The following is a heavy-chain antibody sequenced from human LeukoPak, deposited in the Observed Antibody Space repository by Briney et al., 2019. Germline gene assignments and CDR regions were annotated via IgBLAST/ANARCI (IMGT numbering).Heavy chain of an antibody. D-gene: IGHD3-10*01. J-gene: IGHJ5*02. CDR2: IYTSGST. V-gene: IGHV4-59*10. Sequence: SETLSLTCAVYGGSFSGYYWSWIRQPAGKGLEWIGRIYTSGSTNYNPSLKSRVTMSVDTSKNQFSLKLSSVTAADTAVYYCASTMVRGIRSGDWFDPWGQGTLVTVSS. CDR3: ASTMVRGIRSGDWFDP. CDR1: GGSFSGYY.